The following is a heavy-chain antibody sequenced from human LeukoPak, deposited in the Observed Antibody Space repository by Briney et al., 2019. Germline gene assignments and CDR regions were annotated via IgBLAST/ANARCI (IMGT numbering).Heavy chain of an antibody. V-gene: IGHV3-43*01. D-gene: IGHD5-12*01. Sequence: PGGSLRLSCTASGFIFDDYTVHWVRQAPGKGLEWVSLINGDGGSTYYADSVKGRFTISRDNSKNSLYLQMNSLRTEDTALYYCAKAAPYSGYDTFFDYWGQGTLVTVSS. CDR2: INGDGGST. CDR3: AKAAPYSGYDTFFDY. CDR1: GFIFDDYT. J-gene: IGHJ4*02.